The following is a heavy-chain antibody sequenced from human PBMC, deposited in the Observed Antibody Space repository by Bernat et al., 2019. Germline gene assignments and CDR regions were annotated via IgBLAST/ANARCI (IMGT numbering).Heavy chain of an antibody. V-gene: IGHV3-30-3*01. CDR2: TSYDGSNK. D-gene: IGHD3-10*01. Sequence: QVQLVESGEGVVQPGRSLRLSCAASGFIFSSYAMHWVRQAPGKGLEWVAVTSYDGSNKHSADSVKGRFTISRDNSKNTLYLQMNDLKPEDTAVYFCARGSGKKYGSNIDYWGQGTLVTVSS. CDR3: ARGSGKKYGSNIDY. J-gene: IGHJ4*02. CDR1: GFIFSSYA.